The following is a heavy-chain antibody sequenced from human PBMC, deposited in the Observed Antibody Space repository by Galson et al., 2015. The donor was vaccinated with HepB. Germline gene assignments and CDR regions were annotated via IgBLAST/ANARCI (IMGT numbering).Heavy chain of an antibody. CDR2: ISAYNGNT. J-gene: IGHJ4*02. CDR1: GYTFTSYG. Sequence: SVKVSCKASGYTFTSYGISWVRQAPGQGLEWMGWISAYNGNTNYAQKLQGRVTMTTDTSTSTAYMELRSLRSDDTAVYYCARDGTYYDFWSGYYRPFDYWGQGTLVTVSS. CDR3: ARDGTYYDFWSGYYRPFDY. V-gene: IGHV1-18*01. D-gene: IGHD3-3*01.